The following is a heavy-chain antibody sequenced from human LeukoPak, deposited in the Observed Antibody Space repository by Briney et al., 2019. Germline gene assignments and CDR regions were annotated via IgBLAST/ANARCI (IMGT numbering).Heavy chain of an antibody. CDR2: ISSSGTTI. V-gene: IGHV3-11*04. CDR3: ARDPSYSSSSRWFDP. D-gene: IGHD6-13*01. CDR1: GFTFSDYY. Sequence: PGGSLRLPCAASGFTFSDYYMNWIRQAPGKGLEWLSYISSSGTTIYYADSVKGRFTISRDNAKNLLYLQMNSLRAEDTAVYYCARDPSYSSSSRWFDPWGQGTLVTVSS. J-gene: IGHJ5*02.